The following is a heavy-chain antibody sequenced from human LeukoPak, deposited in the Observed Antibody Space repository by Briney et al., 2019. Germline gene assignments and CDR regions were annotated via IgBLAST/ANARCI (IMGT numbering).Heavy chain of an antibody. CDR3: ASERLRD. V-gene: IGHV3-66*01. J-gene: IGHJ4*02. Sequence: PGGSLRLSCAASGFTVNSNFMSWVRQAAGKGLECVSLISGGDDIYYADSVKGRFTISRDNSKNTVYLQTNSLRAEDTAVYYCASERLRDWGQGTLVTVSS. CDR2: ISGGDDI. D-gene: IGHD5-12*01. CDR1: GFTVNSNF.